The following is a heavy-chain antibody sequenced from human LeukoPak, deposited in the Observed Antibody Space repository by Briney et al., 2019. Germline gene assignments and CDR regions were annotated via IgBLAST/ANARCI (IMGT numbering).Heavy chain of an antibody. Sequence: SETLSLTCTVSGGSISSYYWSWIRQPPGKGLEWIVYIYTSGSTNYNPSLKSRVTISVDTSKNQFSLELSSVTAADTAVYYCARHSAGPYYRGESSFDYWGQGTLVTVSS. CDR1: GGSISSYY. D-gene: IGHD2-21*01. J-gene: IGHJ4*02. V-gene: IGHV4-4*09. CDR2: IYTSGST. CDR3: ARHSAGPYYRGESSFDY.